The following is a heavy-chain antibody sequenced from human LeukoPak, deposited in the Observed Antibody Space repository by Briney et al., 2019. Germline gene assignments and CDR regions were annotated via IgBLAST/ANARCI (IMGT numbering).Heavy chain of an antibody. V-gene: IGHV6-1*01. CDR2: TYYRSKWYN. CDR3: AGSQDYVGVDY. Sequence: SQTLSLTCAISGDSVSSNTAAWNWMRQSPSRGLEWLGRTYYRSKWYNEYALSVRSRITTNPDTSKNHFSLQLNSVTPEDTAVYYCAGSQDYVGVDYWGQGTLVTASS. D-gene: IGHD3-10*02. CDR1: GDSVSSNTAA. J-gene: IGHJ4*02.